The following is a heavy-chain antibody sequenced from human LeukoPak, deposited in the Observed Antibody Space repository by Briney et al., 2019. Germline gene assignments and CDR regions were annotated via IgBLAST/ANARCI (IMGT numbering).Heavy chain of an antibody. CDR1: GGSISSSSYY. CDR3: ATDQGRCGSCYNRFDP. D-gene: IGHD2-15*01. CDR2: IYYSGST. V-gene: IGHV4-39*07. Sequence: PSETLSLTCTVSGGSISSSSYYWGWIRQPPGKGLEWIGSIYYSGSTYYNPSLKSRVTISVDTSKNQFSLKLSSVTAAHTAVYYCATDQGRCGSCYNRFDPWGQGTLVTVSS. J-gene: IGHJ5*02.